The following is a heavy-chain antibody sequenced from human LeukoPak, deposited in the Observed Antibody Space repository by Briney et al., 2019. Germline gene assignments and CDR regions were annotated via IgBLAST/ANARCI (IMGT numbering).Heavy chain of an antibody. D-gene: IGHD6-13*01. CDR1: GGSISSSSYY. CDR3: ARTYSSSSSESDP. V-gene: IGHV4-39*01. J-gene: IGHJ5*02. Sequence: SETLSLTCTVSGGSISSSSYYWGWIRQPPGTGLEWIGSIYYGGSTYYNPSLKSRVTISVDTSKNQFSLKLSSVTAADTAVYYCARTYSSSSSESDPWGQGTLVTVSS. CDR2: IYYGGST.